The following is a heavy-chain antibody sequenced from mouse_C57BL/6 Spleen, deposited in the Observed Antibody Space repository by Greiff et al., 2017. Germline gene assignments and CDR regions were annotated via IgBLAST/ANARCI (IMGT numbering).Heavy chain of an antibody. V-gene: IGHV1-26*01. CDR2: INPNNGGT. Sequence: VQLQQSGPELVKPGASVKISCKASGYTFTDYYMNWVKQSHGKSLEWIGDINPNNGGTSYNQKFKGKATLTVDKSSSTAYMELRSLTSEDSAVYYCARSLNWDYAMDYWGQGTSVTVSS. CDR3: ARSLNWDYAMDY. J-gene: IGHJ4*01. CDR1: GYTFTDYY. D-gene: IGHD4-1*02.